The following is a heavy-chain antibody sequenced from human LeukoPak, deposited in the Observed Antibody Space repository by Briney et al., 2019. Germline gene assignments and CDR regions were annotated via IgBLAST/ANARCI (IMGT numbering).Heavy chain of an antibody. V-gene: IGHV4-34*01. J-gene: IGHJ3*02. CDR2: IYYSGST. Sequence: SETLSLTCAVYGGSFSGYYWSWIRQPPGKGLEWIGSIYYSGSTYYNPSLKSRVTISVDTSKNQFSLKLSSVTAADTAVYHCARASVVPAAIDAFDIWGQGTMVTVSS. D-gene: IGHD2-2*02. CDR1: GGSFSGYY. CDR3: ARASVVPAAIDAFDI.